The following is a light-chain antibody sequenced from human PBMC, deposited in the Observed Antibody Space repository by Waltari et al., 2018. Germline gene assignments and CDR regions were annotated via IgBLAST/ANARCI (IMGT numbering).Light chain of an antibody. V-gene: IGLV1-47*01. Sequence: QSVLTQPPSASGTPGQRVTIPCSGSSPNIGRSHLYWYQQLPGTAPKLLIYRNNQRPSAVPDRFSGSKSGTSASLAISGLRSEDEADYYCATWDDSLRGPVFGGGTKLTVL. CDR2: RNN. CDR1: SPNIGRSH. J-gene: IGLJ2*01. CDR3: ATWDDSLRGPV.